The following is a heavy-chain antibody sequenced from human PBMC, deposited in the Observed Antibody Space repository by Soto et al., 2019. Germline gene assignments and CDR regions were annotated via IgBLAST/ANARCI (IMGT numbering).Heavy chain of an antibody. CDR2: IIPVFGTA. D-gene: IGHD6-13*01. Sequence: SVKVSCKASGGTFSSYAISWVRQAPGQGLEWMGWIIPVFGTANYAQKFQGRVTITRDTSASTAYMELSSLRSEDTAVYYCARPPGGPGIPEYWGQGTLVTVSS. CDR3: ARPPGGPGIPEY. J-gene: IGHJ4*02. CDR1: GGTFSSYA. V-gene: IGHV1-69*05.